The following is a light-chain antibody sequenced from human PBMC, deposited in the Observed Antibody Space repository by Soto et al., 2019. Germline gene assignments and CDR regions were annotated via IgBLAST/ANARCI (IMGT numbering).Light chain of an antibody. CDR3: QQYNNWPLT. V-gene: IGKV3D-15*01. Sequence: EVVMTQSPATLSVSPGARATLSCRASQTVRDNLGWYQQKPGQPPRLLIYGATTRATGIPARFSGSGSGTEFTLTISSLQSEDFAVYYGQQYNNWPLTFGGGTKVDIK. CDR1: QTVRDN. J-gene: IGKJ4*01. CDR2: GAT.